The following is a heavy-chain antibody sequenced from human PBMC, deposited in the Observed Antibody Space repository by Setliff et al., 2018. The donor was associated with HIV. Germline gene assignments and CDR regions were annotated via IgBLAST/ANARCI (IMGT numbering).Heavy chain of an antibody. D-gene: IGHD6-19*01. CDR3: IIAYSSGWLAPMGFDS. CDR2: IYYSGST. Sequence: SDTLSLTCTVSAGSIRSSTYYWAWIRQPPGKGLEWIGTIYYSGSTYYNPSLKSRATISVDMSKNQSSLRLSSVTAADTAVYYCIIAYSSGWLAPMGFDSWGQGTLVTVSS. CDR1: AGSIRSSTYY. V-gene: IGHV4-39*01. J-gene: IGHJ4*02.